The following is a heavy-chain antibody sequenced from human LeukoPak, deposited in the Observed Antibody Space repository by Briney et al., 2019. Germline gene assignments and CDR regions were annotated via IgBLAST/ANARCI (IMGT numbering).Heavy chain of an antibody. V-gene: IGHV3-33*01. CDR1: GFTFSSYG. Sequence: PGRSLRLSCAASGFTFSSYGMHWVRQAPGKGLEWVAVIWYDGSNKYYADSVKGRFTISRDNSKNTLYLQMNSLRAEDTAVYYCARDQAAMVLYYYYGMDVWGQGTTVTVSS. CDR2: IWYDGSNK. J-gene: IGHJ6*02. D-gene: IGHD5-18*01. CDR3: ARDQAAMVLYYYYGMDV.